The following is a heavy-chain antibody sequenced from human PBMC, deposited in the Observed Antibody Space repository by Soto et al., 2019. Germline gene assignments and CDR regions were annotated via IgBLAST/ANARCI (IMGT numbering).Heavy chain of an antibody. V-gene: IGHV3-33*01. CDR1: GFVFTNYG. CDR3: ASSGXGDFTAMVNYYHYGMDV. J-gene: IGHJ6*01. D-gene: IGHD5-18*01. CDR2: IWYDGSNK. Sequence: GVSLRLSCAASGFVFTNYGMHWVRQAPGKGLEWVAVIWYDGSNKYYADSVKGRFTISRDNSKNTLYLQMNSLRAEDTAVYYCASSGXGDFTAMVNYYHYGMDVWGQGSTVTVSS.